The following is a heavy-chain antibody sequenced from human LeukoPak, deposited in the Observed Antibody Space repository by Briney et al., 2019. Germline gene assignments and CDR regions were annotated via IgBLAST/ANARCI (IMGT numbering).Heavy chain of an antibody. CDR3: ARDLEGYCSGGSCYASDY. CDR2: ISAYNGNT. CDR1: GYTFTSYG. V-gene: IGHV1-18*01. Sequence: ASVKVSCKASGYTFTSYGISWVRQAPGQGLEWMGWISAYNGNTNYAQKLQGRVTMTTDTSTSTAYMELRSLRSDDTAVYYCARDLEGYCSGGSCYASDYWGLGTLVTVSS. J-gene: IGHJ4*02. D-gene: IGHD2-15*01.